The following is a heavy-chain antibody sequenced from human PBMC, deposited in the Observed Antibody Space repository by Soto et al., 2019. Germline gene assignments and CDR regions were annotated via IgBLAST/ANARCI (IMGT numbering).Heavy chain of an antibody. D-gene: IGHD6-13*01. Sequence: SETLSLTCTVSGGSISSGGYYWSWIRQHPGKGLEWIGYIYYSGSTYYNPSLKSRVTISVDASKNQFSLKLSSVTAADTAVYYCARDSFHSSRWPSYFDYWGQGTLPTVSS. CDR3: ARDSFHSSRWPSYFDY. CDR1: GGSISSGGYY. CDR2: IYYSGST. V-gene: IGHV4-31*03. J-gene: IGHJ4*02.